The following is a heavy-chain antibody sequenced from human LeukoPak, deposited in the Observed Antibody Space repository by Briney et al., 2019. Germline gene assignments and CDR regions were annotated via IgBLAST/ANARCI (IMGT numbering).Heavy chain of an antibody. J-gene: IGHJ5*02. Sequence: ASVKVSCKASGYTFTGYYMHWVRQAPGQGLEWMGWINPNSGGTNYAQKFQGRVTMTRDTSISTAYMELSRLRSDDTAVYYCARVVVVAATPWGSFDPWGQGTLVTVSP. CDR2: INPNSGGT. CDR1: GYTFTGYY. CDR3: ARVVVVAATPWGSFDP. V-gene: IGHV1-2*02. D-gene: IGHD2-15*01.